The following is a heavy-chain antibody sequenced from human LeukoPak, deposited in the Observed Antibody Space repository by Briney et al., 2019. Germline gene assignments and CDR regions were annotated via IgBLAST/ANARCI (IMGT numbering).Heavy chain of an antibody. CDR3: AKAVVTIFGVAKNWFDP. CDR1: GFTFSNAW. D-gene: IGHD3-3*01. CDR2: IKSKTDGGTT. V-gene: IGHV3-15*01. Sequence: GGSLRLSCAASGFTFSNAWMSWVRQAPGKGLEWVGRIKSKTDGGTTDYAAPVKGRFTISRDDSKNTLYLQMNSLRAEDTAVYYCAKAVVTIFGVAKNWFDPWGQGTLVTVSS. J-gene: IGHJ5*02.